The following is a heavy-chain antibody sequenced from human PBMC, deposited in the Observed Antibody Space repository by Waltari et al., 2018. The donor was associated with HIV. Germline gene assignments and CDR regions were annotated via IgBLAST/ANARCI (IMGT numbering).Heavy chain of an antibody. V-gene: IGHV4-39*07. Sequence: QVHLQESGPGLVKPAETLSLTCTVSGGSISSRNYYWGWLRQSPGKGLEWIGKIYYSGGANYNPCRQSRVSISVDTSKNQFFLDLDSVGAGDTAVYYCARDQRGDYNFWSLPNYNYGMDIWGQGTTVIVSS. CDR2: IYYSGGA. J-gene: IGHJ6*02. CDR1: GGSISSRNYY. CDR3: ARDQRGDYNFWSLPNYNYGMDI. D-gene: IGHD3-3*01.